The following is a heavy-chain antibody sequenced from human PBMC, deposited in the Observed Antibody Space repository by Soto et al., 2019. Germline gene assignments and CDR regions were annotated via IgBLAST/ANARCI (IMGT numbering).Heavy chain of an antibody. Sequence: SETLSLTCTVSGGSISSYYWSWIRQPPGKGLEWIGYIYYSGSTNYNPSLKSRVTISVDTSKNQFSLKLSSVTAADTAVYYCARVKYDILTGYFGEGWFDPWGQGTLVTVS. CDR1: GGSISSYY. CDR2: IYYSGST. CDR3: ARVKYDILTGYFGEGWFDP. V-gene: IGHV4-59*01. D-gene: IGHD3-9*01. J-gene: IGHJ5*02.